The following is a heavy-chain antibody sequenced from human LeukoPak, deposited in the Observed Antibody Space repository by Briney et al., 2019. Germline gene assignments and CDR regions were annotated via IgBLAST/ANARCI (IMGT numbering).Heavy chain of an antibody. CDR2: IYSGGST. V-gene: IGHV3-66*01. D-gene: IGHD5-12*01. Sequence: GGSLRLSCAASGFTVSSNYMSWVRQAPGKGLEWVSVIYSGGSTYYADSVKGRFTISRDNSKNTLYLQMNSLRAEDTAVYYCARDLSGYDSGEHDAFDIWGQGTMVTVSS. J-gene: IGHJ3*02. CDR1: GFTVSSNY. CDR3: ARDLSGYDSGEHDAFDI.